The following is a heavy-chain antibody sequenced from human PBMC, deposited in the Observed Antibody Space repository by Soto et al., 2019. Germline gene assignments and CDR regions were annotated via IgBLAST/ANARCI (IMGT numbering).Heavy chain of an antibody. D-gene: IGHD1-20*01. Sequence: QVQLVQSGAEVKKPGASVKVSCKASGYTFTSFGTTRVRQAPGQGIEWMGWISAYNGNTHYAQKLQGRVTMTTDTSTSTAYMERMSLRSEDTAVYYCARGGRVNWNDVADYWGQGTLVTVSS. CDR1: GYTFTSFG. J-gene: IGHJ4*02. CDR2: ISAYNGNT. V-gene: IGHV1-18*01. CDR3: ARGGRVNWNDVADY.